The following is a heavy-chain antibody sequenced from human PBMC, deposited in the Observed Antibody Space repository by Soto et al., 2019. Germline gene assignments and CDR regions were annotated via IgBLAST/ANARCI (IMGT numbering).Heavy chain of an antibody. Sequence: EVQLLESGGGLVQPGGSLRLSCAAPGLTFRTYAMTWVRQAPGKGLEWVSIISGSGGSTYYADSVKGRFTVSRDNSKNTLYVQMNSLRAEDTAVYYCAKCTCSGGSCYFDYWGQGTLVTVSS. CDR2: ISGSGGST. CDR1: GLTFRTYA. J-gene: IGHJ4*02. CDR3: AKCTCSGGSCYFDY. V-gene: IGHV3-23*01. D-gene: IGHD2-15*01.